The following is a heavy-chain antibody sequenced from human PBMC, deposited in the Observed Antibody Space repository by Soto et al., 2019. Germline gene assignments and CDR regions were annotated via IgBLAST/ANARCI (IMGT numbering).Heavy chain of an antibody. V-gene: IGHV4-31*03. CDR2: NYYSGIT. Sequence: QVQLQELGPGLVKPSQTLSLTCTVSGGSISSVGYYWTWIRQHPGKGLEWIGYNYYSGITYYNPSLQSRLTISLDTSKNQFSLKLSSVTAADTAVYYCARGSSIAGLYYGMDVWGQGTTVTVSS. D-gene: IGHD6-6*01. J-gene: IGHJ6*02. CDR1: GGSISSVGYY. CDR3: ARGSSIAGLYYGMDV.